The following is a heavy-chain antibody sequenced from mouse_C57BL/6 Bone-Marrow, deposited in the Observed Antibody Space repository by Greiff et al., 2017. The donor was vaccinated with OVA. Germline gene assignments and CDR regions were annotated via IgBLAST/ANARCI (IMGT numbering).Heavy chain of an antibody. D-gene: IGHD1-1*01. V-gene: IGHV5-4*01. CDR2: ISDGGSYT. CDR3: AREGPIYYGSSYGAMDY. J-gene: IGHJ4*01. Sequence: EVQVVESGGGLVKPGGSLKLSCAASGFTFSSYAMSWVRQTPEKRLEWVATISDGGSYTYYPDNVKGRFTISRDNAKNNLYLQMSHLKSEDTAMYYCAREGPIYYGSSYGAMDYWGQGTSVTVSS. CDR1: GFTFSSYA.